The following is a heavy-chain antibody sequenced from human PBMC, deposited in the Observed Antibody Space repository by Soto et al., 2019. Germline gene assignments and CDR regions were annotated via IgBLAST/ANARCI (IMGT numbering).Heavy chain of an antibody. V-gene: IGHV3-74*01. D-gene: IGHD3-3*01. CDR2: INSDGSST. J-gene: IGHJ4*02. CDR1: GFTFSSYW. Sequence: RGSLRLSCAASGFTFSSYWMHWVRQAPGKGLVWVSRINSDGSSTSYADSVKGRFTISRDNAKNTLYLQMNSLRAEETAVYYCASNYDFWGGYYPYWGQGTLVTVSS. CDR3: ASNYDFWGGYYPY.